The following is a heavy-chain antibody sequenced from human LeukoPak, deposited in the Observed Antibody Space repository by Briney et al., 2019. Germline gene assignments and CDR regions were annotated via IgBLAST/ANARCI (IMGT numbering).Heavy chain of an antibody. CDR1: GYTFTSYY. J-gene: IGHJ4*02. D-gene: IGHD2-2*01. CDR2: IHPNSGGT. V-gene: IGHV1-2*02. Sequence: GASVKVSCKASGYTFTSYYMHWVRQAPGQGLEWMGWIHPNSGGTNYAQKFQGRVTMTRDTSISTAYMELSRLTFDDTAVYYCGRKSASRKTSEFDYWGQGTLVTVSS. CDR3: GRKSASRKTSEFDY.